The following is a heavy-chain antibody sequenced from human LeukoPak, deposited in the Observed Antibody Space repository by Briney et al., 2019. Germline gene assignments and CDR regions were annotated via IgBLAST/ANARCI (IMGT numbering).Heavy chain of an antibody. D-gene: IGHD3-3*01. Sequence: GGSLRLSCAASGFTFSFYTMSWVRQAPGKGLEWVSAISGSGGSTYYADSVKGRFTISRDNSKNTLYLQMNSLRAEDTAVYYCAKVRNYDFWSGYYPYYYYMDVWGKGTTVTVSS. CDR1: GFTFSFYT. J-gene: IGHJ6*03. CDR2: ISGSGGST. CDR3: AKVRNYDFWSGYYPYYYYMDV. V-gene: IGHV3-23*01.